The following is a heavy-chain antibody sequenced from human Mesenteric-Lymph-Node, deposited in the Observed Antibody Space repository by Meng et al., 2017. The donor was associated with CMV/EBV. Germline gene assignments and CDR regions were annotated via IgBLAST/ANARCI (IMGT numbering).Heavy chain of an antibody. D-gene: IGHD3-10*01. V-gene: IGHV4-59*13. J-gene: IGHJ4*02. CDR2: VYNTGIT. Sequence: LSLRCTVSGASINGSHWCWIRQSPGKGLQWIGYVYNTGITNYNSSLKSRVKISIDTSKSQFSLNLTSVTAADTAVYYCATHMIRGVRVWGQGTLVTVSS. CDR3: ATHMIRGVRV. CDR1: GASINGSH.